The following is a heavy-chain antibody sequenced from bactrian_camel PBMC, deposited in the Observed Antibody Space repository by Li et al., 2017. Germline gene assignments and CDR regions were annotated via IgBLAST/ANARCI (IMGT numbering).Heavy chain of an antibody. CDR1: RYTY. Sequence: HVQLVESGGGSVQAGGSLTLSCAPSRYTYMAWFRQAPGKEREGLAGIISTGRSTFYANSVKGRFTITLDNARNTLYLQMNNLQPEDTAIYYCAATSAPSWNLNPSNYNYWGQGTQVTVS. CDR2: IISTGRST. CDR3: AATSAPSWNLNPSNYNY. V-gene: IGHV3S63*01. D-gene: IGHD1*01. J-gene: IGHJ4*01.